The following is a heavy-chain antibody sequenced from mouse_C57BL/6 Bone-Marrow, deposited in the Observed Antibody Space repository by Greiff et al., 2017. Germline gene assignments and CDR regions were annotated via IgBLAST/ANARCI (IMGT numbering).Heavy chain of an antibody. CDR3: TKNWDNGGFDY. D-gene: IGHD4-1*01. CDR2: ILPGSGST. J-gene: IGHJ2*01. V-gene: IGHV1-9*01. CDR1: GYTFTGYW. Sequence: VKLQESGAELMKPGASVKLSCKATGYTFTGYWIEWVKQRPGHGLEWIGDILPGSGSTNYNEKFKGKATFTADTSSNTAYMQLSSLATEDSAIYYRTKNWDNGGFDYWGQGTTLTVTS.